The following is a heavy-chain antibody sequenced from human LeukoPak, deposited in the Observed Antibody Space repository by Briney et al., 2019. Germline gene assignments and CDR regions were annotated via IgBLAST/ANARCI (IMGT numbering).Heavy chain of an antibody. CDR3: ARDLPYKPAGDY. V-gene: IGHV3-7*04. Sequence: GGSLRLSCAASGFTFSSYWMSWVRQAPGKRLEWVANIGQDGSEKYYVDSVKGRFTISRDNAKNSLCLQMNSLRAEDTAVYYCARDLPYKPAGDYWGQGTLVTVSS. CDR1: GFTFSSYW. CDR2: IGQDGSEK. D-gene: IGHD3-10*01. J-gene: IGHJ4*02.